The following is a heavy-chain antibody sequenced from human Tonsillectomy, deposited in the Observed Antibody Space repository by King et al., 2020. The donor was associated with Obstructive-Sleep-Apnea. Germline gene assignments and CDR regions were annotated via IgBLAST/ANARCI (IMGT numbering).Heavy chain of an antibody. CDR3: ATEGAAATNWFDP. D-gene: IGHD2-15*01. Sequence: LQLQESGPGLVKPSETLSLTCTVSGGSISSSSYYWGWIRQPPGKGLEWIGSIDYSGRTYYNPTLKSRVTISVDTSKNQFSLKLSSVTAADTAVYYCATEGAAATNWFDPWGQGTLVTVSS. V-gene: IGHV4-39*07. CDR2: IDYSGRT. CDR1: GGSISSSSYY. J-gene: IGHJ5*02.